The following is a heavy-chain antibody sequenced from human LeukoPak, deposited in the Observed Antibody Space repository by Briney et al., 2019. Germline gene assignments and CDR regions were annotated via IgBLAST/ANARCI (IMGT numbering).Heavy chain of an antibody. CDR1: GFTFSDYY. D-gene: IGHD6-6*01. V-gene: IGHV3-11*06. J-gene: IGHJ4*02. CDR2: ISSSSSYT. Sequence: GSLRLSCAASGFTFSDYYMSWIRQAPGKGLEWVSYISSSSSYTNYADSVKGRFTISRDNAKNSLYLQMNSLRAGDTAVYYCARSGIAARPRADYWGQGTLVTVSS. CDR3: ARSGIAARPRADY.